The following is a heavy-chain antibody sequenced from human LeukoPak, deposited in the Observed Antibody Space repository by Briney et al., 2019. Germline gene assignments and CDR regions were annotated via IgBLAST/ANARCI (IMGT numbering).Heavy chain of an antibody. CDR1: GYTFSSYS. Sequence: GASVKVSCKSSGYTFSSYSISWVRQAPGQGLEWMGWVTPYNGDTTYAQKLHGRVTMTTDTSTNTAYMELRSLTSDDTAVYYCARPSGSYFSSFDYWGQGTLVTVSS. D-gene: IGHD1-26*01. CDR3: ARPSGSYFSSFDY. V-gene: IGHV1-18*01. CDR2: VTPYNGDT. J-gene: IGHJ4*02.